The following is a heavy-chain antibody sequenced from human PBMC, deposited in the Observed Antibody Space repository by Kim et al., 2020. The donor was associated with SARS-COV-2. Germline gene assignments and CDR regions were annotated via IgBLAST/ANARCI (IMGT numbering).Heavy chain of an antibody. Sequence: SETLSLTCTVSGGSISSSSYYWGWIRQPPGKELEWIGSSYYSGSTYYNPSLKSRVTISVDTSKNQFSLKLTSVTAADTAVYYCASLYSSGWPFDHWGPGT. CDR3: ASLYSSGWPFDH. D-gene: IGHD6-19*01. CDR2: SYYSGST. CDR1: GGSISSSSYY. J-gene: IGHJ4*01. V-gene: IGHV4-39*01.